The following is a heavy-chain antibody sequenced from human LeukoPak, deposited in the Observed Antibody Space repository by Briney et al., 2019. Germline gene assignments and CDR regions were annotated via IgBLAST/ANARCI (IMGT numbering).Heavy chain of an antibody. J-gene: IGHJ4*02. CDR1: GFTFSSFA. CDR3: ARDIEMTTSTDFDY. V-gene: IGHV3-23*01. D-gene: IGHD5-24*01. Sequence: GGSLRLSCAASGFTFSSFAMTWVRQAPGKGLEWVSVINTGGGTTDYADSVKGRFTISRDNSKDSLYLQMNSLRAEDTAVYYCARDIEMTTSTDFDYWGQGTLVTVSS. CDR2: INTGGGTT.